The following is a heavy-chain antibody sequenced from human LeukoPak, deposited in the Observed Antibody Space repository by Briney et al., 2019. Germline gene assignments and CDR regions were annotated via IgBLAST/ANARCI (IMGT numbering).Heavy chain of an antibody. CDR2: INWNGGST. CDR3: ARVPAYYDFWSGYYFD. J-gene: IGHJ4*02. D-gene: IGHD3-3*01. V-gene: IGHV3-20*04. Sequence: GSLRLSCAASGFTFSSYSMNWVRQAPGKGLEWVSGINWNGGSTGYADSVKGRFTISRENAKNSLYLQLNSLRAEDTALYYCARVPAYYDFWSGYYFDWGQGTLVTVSS. CDR1: GFTFSSYS.